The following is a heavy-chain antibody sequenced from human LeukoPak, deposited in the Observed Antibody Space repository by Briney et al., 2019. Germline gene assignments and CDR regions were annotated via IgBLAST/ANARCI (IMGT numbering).Heavy chain of an antibody. Sequence: PGGPLRLSCAASGFTFSSYSMNWVRQAPGKGLEWVSSISSSSSYIYYADSVKGRFTISRDNAKNSLYLQMNSLRAEDTAVYYCARDPDYGDPNFDYWGQGTLVTVSS. CDR1: GFTFSSYS. CDR2: ISSSSSYI. J-gene: IGHJ4*02. V-gene: IGHV3-21*01. CDR3: ARDPDYGDPNFDY. D-gene: IGHD4-17*01.